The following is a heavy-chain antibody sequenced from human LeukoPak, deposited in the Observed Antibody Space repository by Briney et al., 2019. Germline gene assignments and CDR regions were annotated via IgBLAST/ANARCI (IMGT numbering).Heavy chain of an antibody. V-gene: IGHV4-39*01. CDR3: ARRFRGPGY. CDR1: GGSISSSSYY. D-gene: IGHD3-10*01. CDR2: IYYSGST. Sequence: SETLSLTCTVSGGSISSSSYYWGWIRQPPGKGLEWIGSIYYSGSTYYNPSLKSRVTISVDTSKNQFSLKLSSVTAADTAVYYCARRFRGPGYWGQGTLVTVSS. J-gene: IGHJ4*02.